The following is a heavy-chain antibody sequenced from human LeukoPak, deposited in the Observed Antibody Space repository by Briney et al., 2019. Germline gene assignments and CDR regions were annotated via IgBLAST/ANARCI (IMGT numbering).Heavy chain of an antibody. D-gene: IGHD3-22*01. CDR3: ARDDSSGYNSWFDP. J-gene: IGHJ5*02. CDR2: ISYDGSNE. CDR1: GFTFSSYV. Sequence: PGGSLRLSCAASGFTFSSYVMHWVRQAPGKVLEWVAIISYDGSNEYYADSVKGRFTISRDNAKNSLYLQMNSLRAEDTAVYYCARDDSSGYNSWFDPWGQGTLVTVSS. V-gene: IGHV3-30*04.